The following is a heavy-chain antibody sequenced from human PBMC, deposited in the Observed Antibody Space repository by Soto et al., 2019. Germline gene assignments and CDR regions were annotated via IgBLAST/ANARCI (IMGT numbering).Heavy chain of an antibody. CDR3: ARGLTDIVVVPAAIADYYYYYGMDV. D-gene: IGHD2-2*02. Sequence: QVQLVESGGGVVQPGRSLRLSCAASGFTFRRYAMHWVRQAPVKGLEWVAVISYDGSNKYYADSVKGRFTISRDNSKNTLYLQMNSLRAEDTAVYYCARGLTDIVVVPAAIADYYYYYGMDVWGQGTTVTVSS. CDR1: GFTFRRYA. V-gene: IGHV3-30-3*01. CDR2: ISYDGSNK. J-gene: IGHJ6*02.